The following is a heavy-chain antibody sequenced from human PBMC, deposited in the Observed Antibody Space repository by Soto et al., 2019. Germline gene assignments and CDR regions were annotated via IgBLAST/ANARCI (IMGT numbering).Heavy chain of an antibody. CDR2: ISASGDST. J-gene: IGHJ4*02. CDR3: AKGAWVGSPPPNIYYFDV. D-gene: IGHD1-26*01. Sequence: EVQLLESGGGLVQPGESLRLSCAASGFSFTTYVMGWVRQAPGMGLEWVSGISASGDSTFYAESVEGRFTISRDNSKNILYLQMNSLRVDDTAIYHCAKGAWVGSPPPNIYYFDVWGQGTLVTVSS. CDR1: GFSFTTYV. V-gene: IGHV3-23*01.